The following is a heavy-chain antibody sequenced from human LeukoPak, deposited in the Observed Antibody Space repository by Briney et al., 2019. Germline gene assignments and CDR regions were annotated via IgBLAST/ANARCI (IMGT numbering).Heavy chain of an antibody. V-gene: IGHV1-2*02. J-gene: IGHJ3*02. Sequence: GASVKVSCKASGYTFTGYYIHWVRQAPGQGLEWMGWINPNSGGTNYAQKFQGRVTMTRDTSISTAYMELSRLRFDDTAVYYCARGDVDTTMVDAFDIWGQGTMVTVSS. CDR3: ARGDVDTTMVDAFDI. CDR2: INPNSGGT. CDR1: GYTFTGYY. D-gene: IGHD5-18*01.